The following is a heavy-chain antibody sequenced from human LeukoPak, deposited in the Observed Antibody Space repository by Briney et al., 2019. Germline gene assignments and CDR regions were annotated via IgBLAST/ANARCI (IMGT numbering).Heavy chain of an antibody. CDR3: ARGRRVSAAAAKYYLDY. Sequence: SETLSLTCTVSGGSISSYYWSWIRQPPGKGLEWIGYIYYSGSTNYNPSLKSRVTLSVDTSKNQFSLNLSSVTAADTAVYYCARGRRVSAAAAKYYLDYWGQGTLVTVSS. CDR1: GGSISSYY. D-gene: IGHD6-13*01. V-gene: IGHV4-59*01. CDR2: IYYSGST. J-gene: IGHJ4*02.